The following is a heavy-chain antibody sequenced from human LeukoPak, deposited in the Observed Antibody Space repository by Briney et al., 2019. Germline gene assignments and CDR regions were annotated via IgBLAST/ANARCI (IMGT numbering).Heavy chain of an antibody. Sequence: GGSLRLSCATSGFTFSSYAMSWVRQAPGKGLEWVSAISGSGGSTYYADSVKGRFTISRDNSKNTLYLQMNSLRAEDTAVYYCAKGGAYYYDSSGYFSIWGQGTMVTVSS. CDR2: ISGSGGST. D-gene: IGHD3-22*01. J-gene: IGHJ3*02. CDR1: GFTFSSYA. CDR3: AKGGAYYYDSSGYFSI. V-gene: IGHV3-23*01.